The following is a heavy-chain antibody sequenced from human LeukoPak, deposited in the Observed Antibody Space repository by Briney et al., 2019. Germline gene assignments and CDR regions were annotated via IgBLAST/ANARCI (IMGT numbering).Heavy chain of an antibody. V-gene: IGHV3-9*01. CDR3: AVSGYESH. J-gene: IGHJ4*02. Sequence: GGSLRLSCAASGFTFGSYAMYWVRQAPGKGLEWVSGISWNSGSIGYADPVKGRFTISRDNAKNSLYLQMNSLRAEDTALYYCAVSGYESHWGQGTLVTVSS. D-gene: IGHD5-12*01. CDR2: ISWNSGSI. CDR1: GFTFGSYA.